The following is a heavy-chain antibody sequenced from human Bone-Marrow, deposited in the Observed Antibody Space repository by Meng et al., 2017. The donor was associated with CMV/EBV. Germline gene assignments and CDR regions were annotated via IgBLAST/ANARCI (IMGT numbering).Heavy chain of an antibody. D-gene: IGHD3-16*01. CDR1: GYSFSRYW. CDR2: IYPGDSHK. Sequence: GGSLRLSCAASGYSFSRYWVGWVRQMSGKGLECIGIIYPGDSHKKYSPSFLGQVTISADTSSNTVYLQWNNLKASDTAMYYCARSDYDWLWGGGGLFDEWGQGTLVTVSS. J-gene: IGHJ4*02. CDR3: ARSDYDWLWGGGGLFDE. V-gene: IGHV5-51*01.